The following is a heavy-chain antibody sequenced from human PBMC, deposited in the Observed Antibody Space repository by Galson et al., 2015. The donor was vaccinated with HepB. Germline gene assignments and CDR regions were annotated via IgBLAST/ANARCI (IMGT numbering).Heavy chain of an antibody. CDR3: AKSLRLLELRSGFDY. CDR2: ISGSGDRT. Sequence: SLRLSCAASGFTFSSYAMSWVRQAPGKGLEWVSAISGSGDRTYYADSVKGRFTISRDNSKNTLYLQMNSLRAEDTAIYYCAKSLRLLELRSGFDYWGQGTLVTVSS. J-gene: IGHJ4*02. D-gene: IGHD1-7*01. CDR1: GFTFSSYA. V-gene: IGHV3-23*01.